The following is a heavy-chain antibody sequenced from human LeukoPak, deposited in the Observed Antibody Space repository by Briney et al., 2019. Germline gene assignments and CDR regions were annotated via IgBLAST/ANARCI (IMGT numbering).Heavy chain of an antibody. CDR3: ARSLEYHCSGGSCSYTQYYFDY. V-gene: IGHV3-11*04. CDR2: ISSSGSTI. D-gene: IGHD2-15*01. CDR1: GFTFSDYY. J-gene: IGHJ4*02. Sequence: GGSLRLSCAASGFTFSDYYMSWIRQAPGKGLEWVSYISSSGSTIYYADSVKGRFTISRDNAKNSLFLQMNSLRAEDTAVYYCARSLEYHCSGGSCSYTQYYFDYWGQGTLVTVSS.